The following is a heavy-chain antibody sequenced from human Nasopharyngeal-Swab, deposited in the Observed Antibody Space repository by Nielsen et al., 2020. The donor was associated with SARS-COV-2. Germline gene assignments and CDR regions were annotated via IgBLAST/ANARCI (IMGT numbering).Heavy chain of an antibody. J-gene: IGHJ4*02. CDR1: GFTFSSYS. V-gene: IGHV3-21*01. D-gene: IGHD5-24*01. CDR2: ISSSSSYI. CDR3: ARVAEMATILGRIDY. Sequence: GESLKISCAASGFTFSSYSMNWVRQAPGKGLEWVSSISSSSSYIYYADSVKGRFTISRDNAKNSLYLQMNSLRAEDTAVYYCARVAEMATILGRIDYWGQGTLVTVSP.